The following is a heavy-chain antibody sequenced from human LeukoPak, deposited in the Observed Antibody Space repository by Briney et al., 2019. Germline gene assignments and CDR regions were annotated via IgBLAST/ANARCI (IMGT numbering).Heavy chain of an antibody. Sequence: TPGGSLRLSCAASGFTFSSYSMNWVRQAPGKGLEWVSSISSSSGYIYYADSVKGRFTISRDNAKNSLYLQMNSLRAEDTAVYYCASGYYDSSGVDIWGQGTMVTVSS. CDR2: ISSSSGYI. J-gene: IGHJ3*02. CDR3: ASGYYDSSGVDI. CDR1: GFTFSSYS. D-gene: IGHD3-22*01. V-gene: IGHV3-21*01.